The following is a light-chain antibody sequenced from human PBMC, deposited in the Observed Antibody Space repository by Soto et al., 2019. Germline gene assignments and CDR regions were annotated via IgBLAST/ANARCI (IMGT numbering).Light chain of an antibody. V-gene: IGKV1-12*02. Sequence: DIQMTQSQSSVSASIGDRVTITCRASQIIGSWLAWYQQKPGIAPTLLIYAASSLQSGVPSRFSGSGSGSDFTLTITSLQAEDSATYYCQQANSFPFTFGSGTKVDIK. J-gene: IGKJ3*01. CDR3: QQANSFPFT. CDR1: QIIGSW. CDR2: AAS.